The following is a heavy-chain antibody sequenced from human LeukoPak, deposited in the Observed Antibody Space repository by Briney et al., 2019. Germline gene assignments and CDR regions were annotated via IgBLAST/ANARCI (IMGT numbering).Heavy chain of an antibody. V-gene: IGHV3-30*02. Sequence: GGSLRLSCAASGFTFSSYGMHWVRQAPGKGLEWVAFIRYDGSIKYYADSVKGRFTISRDNSENTLYLEMNSLRTEDTAVYYCSKLKATRTDPFDYWGQGTLVTVSS. CDR3: SKLKATRTDPFDY. J-gene: IGHJ4*02. D-gene: IGHD1-1*01. CDR2: IRYDGSIK. CDR1: GFTFSSYG.